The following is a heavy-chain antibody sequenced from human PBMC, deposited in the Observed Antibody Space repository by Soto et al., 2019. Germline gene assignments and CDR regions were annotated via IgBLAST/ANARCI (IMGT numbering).Heavy chain of an antibody. V-gene: IGHV3-73*02. CDR3: ARHALQYCGGDCYLLPYFDL. Sequence: EVQLVESGGGLVQPGGSLKLSCAASGFTFSGSAMHWVRQASGKGLEWVGRIRSKANNYATVYAASVKGRFTISRDDSKNTAHLQMNSLQTDDTAVYYCARHALQYCGGDCYLLPYFDLWGRGTLVTVSS. CDR2: IRSKANNYAT. CDR1: GFTFSGSA. D-gene: IGHD2-21*02. J-gene: IGHJ2*01.